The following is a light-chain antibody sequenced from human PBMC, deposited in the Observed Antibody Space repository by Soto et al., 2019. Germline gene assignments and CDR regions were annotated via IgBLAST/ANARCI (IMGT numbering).Light chain of an antibody. J-gene: IGKJ5*01. CDR1: QGISTI. Sequence: DIQLTQSPSFLSASGGDRVTITCRASQGISTILAWYQLKPGKAPKLLIYAASTLQSGVPSWFSGSGSGTEFTLTISSLQPEAFATYYCQQLNSYPITFGQGTRLEIK. CDR2: AAS. V-gene: IGKV1-9*01. CDR3: QQLNSYPIT.